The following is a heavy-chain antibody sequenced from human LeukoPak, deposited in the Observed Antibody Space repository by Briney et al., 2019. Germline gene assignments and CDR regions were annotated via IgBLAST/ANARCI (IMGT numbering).Heavy chain of an antibody. CDR1: GFTFSSYG. J-gene: IGHJ4*02. CDR3: ARAGSPILYFDY. Sequence: GGSLRLSCAASGFTFSSYGMHWVRQAPGKGLEWVAVISYDGSNKYYADSVKGRFTISRDNSKNTLYLQMNSLRAEDTAVYYCARAGSPILYFDYWGQGTLVTVSS. V-gene: IGHV3-30*19. D-gene: IGHD6-6*01. CDR2: ISYDGSNK.